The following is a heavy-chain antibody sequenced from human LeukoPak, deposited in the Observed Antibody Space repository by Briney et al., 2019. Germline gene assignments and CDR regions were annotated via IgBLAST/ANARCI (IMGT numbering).Heavy chain of an antibody. CDR3: ARMYDSSGYYYPFDY. V-gene: IGHV4-59*08. Sequence: SETLSLTCIVSGGSISSYYWSWIRQPPGKGLGWIGYIYYTGSTNYNPSLKSRVAISVDASNNHFSLKLSSVTAADTAVYYCARMYDSSGYYYPFDYWGQGTLVTVSS. J-gene: IGHJ4*02. CDR1: GGSISSYY. D-gene: IGHD3-22*01. CDR2: IYYTGST.